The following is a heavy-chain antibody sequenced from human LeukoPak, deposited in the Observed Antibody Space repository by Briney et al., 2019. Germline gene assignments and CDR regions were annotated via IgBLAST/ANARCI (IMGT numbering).Heavy chain of an antibody. J-gene: IGHJ4*02. D-gene: IGHD4-17*01. Sequence: SETLSLTCTVSGGSISSGGYYWSWIRQHPGQGLEWIGYIYYSGSTYYHPYLKSRVTISVDTSKNQFTLKLSSVTAADTAVYYCAKGAVTTDIDYWGQGTLVTVSS. V-gene: IGHV4-31*03. CDR1: GGSISSGGYY. CDR3: AKGAVTTDIDY. CDR2: IYYSGST.